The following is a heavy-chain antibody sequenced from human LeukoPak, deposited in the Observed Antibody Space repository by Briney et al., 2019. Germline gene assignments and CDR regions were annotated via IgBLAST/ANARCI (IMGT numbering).Heavy chain of an antibody. D-gene: IGHD2-15*01. Sequence: GGSLRLSCATSGFTFRSYWMSWVRQAPGKGLEWVANIKQDGSEKYYVDSVKGRFTISRDNAKNSLYLQMNSLRAEDTAVYYCAXDRGSYCSGGSCHFFDYWGQGTLVTVSS. V-gene: IGHV3-7*01. CDR1: GFTFRSYW. CDR2: IKQDGSEK. J-gene: IGHJ4*02. CDR3: AXDRGSYCSGGSCHFFDY.